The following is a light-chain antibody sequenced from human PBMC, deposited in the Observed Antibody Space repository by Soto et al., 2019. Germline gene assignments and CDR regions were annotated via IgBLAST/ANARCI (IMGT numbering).Light chain of an antibody. CDR1: QGIRSW. Sequence: DIQMTQSPSYVSASIGDRVTITCRASQGIRSWLAWYQQKPGKAPRLLIYAASSLESGVPSRFSGSGSGTDFTLTISSLQPDDFATYYCQQDNSYPFTFGPGTKVDVK. J-gene: IGKJ3*01. CDR2: AAS. V-gene: IGKV1-12*01. CDR3: QQDNSYPFT.